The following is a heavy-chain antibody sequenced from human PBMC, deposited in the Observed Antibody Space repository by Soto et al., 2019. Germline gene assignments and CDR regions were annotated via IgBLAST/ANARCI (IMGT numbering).Heavy chain of an antibody. D-gene: IGHD2-21*01. J-gene: IGHJ5*02. CDR3: ARAGINWLHP. CDR2: INPSGGRT. V-gene: IGHV1-46*01. Sequence: QIQLVQSGAEVKNPGASVRLSCKASGYIFTSFHMHWVRQAPGQGLEWMGMINPSGGRTEYAENFQGRVTMTSDTSTNTVYMELTTLRSEDTAVYYCARAGINWLHPWGQGTLVIVSS. CDR1: GYIFTSFH.